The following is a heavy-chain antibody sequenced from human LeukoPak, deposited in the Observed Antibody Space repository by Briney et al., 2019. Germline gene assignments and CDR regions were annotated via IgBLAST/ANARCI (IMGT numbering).Heavy chain of an antibody. CDR2: INHSGST. V-gene: IGHV4-34*01. CDR1: GGSISSYY. CDR3: ARCRDKDSGINFDY. Sequence: PSETLSLTCTVSGGSISSYYWSWIRQPPGKGLEWIGEINHSGSTNYNPSLKSRVTISVDTSKNQFSLKLSSVTAADTAVYYCARCRDKDSGINFDYWGQGTLVTVSS. D-gene: IGHD3-10*01. J-gene: IGHJ4*02.